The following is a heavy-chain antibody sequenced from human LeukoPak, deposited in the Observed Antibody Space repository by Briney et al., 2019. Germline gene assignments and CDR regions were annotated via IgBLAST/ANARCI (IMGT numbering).Heavy chain of an antibody. D-gene: IGHD1-26*01. J-gene: IGHJ3*02. V-gene: IGHV3-21*04. CDR1: GFTFSSYS. CDR2: ISSSSSYI. CDR3: AKDRRGGSYYAATLDI. Sequence: NPGGSLRLSCAASGFTFSSYSMNWVRQAPGKGLEWVSSISSSSSYIYYADSVKGRFTISRDNSKNTLYVQMNSLRVEDTAVYYCAKDRRGGSYYAATLDIWGQGTMVTVSS.